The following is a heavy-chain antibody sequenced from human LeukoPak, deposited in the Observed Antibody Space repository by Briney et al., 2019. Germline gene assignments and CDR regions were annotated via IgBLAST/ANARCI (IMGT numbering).Heavy chain of an antibody. J-gene: IGHJ6*02. Sequence: SETLSLTCAVSGGSISSGGYSWSWIRQPPGKGLEWIGYIYHSGSTYYNPSLKSRVTISVDTSKNQFSLKLSSVTAADTAVYYCARSQYYYGSGSYGMDVWGQGTTVTVSS. D-gene: IGHD3-10*01. CDR2: IYHSGST. V-gene: IGHV4-30-2*01. CDR1: GGSISSGGYS. CDR3: ARSQYYYGSGSYGMDV.